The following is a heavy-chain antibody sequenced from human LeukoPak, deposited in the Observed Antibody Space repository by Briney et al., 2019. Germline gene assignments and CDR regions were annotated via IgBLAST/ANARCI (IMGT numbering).Heavy chain of an antibody. CDR1: GFTFSSYW. V-gene: IGHV3-7*01. J-gene: IGHJ4*02. Sequence: GGSLRLSCAASGFTFSSYWMSWVRQAPGKGLEWVANIKQDGSEKYYVDSVKGRFTISRDNAKNSLYLQMNSLRAEDTAVYYCASSGYYDFWSGGDWGQGTLVTVSS. D-gene: IGHD3-3*01. CDR3: ASSGYYDFWSGGD. CDR2: IKQDGSEK.